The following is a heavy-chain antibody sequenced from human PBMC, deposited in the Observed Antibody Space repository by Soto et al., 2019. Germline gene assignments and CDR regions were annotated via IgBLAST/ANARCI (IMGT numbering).Heavy chain of an antibody. CDR1: GFTFSSYA. Sequence: EVQLLESGGGLVQPGGSLRLSCAASGFTFSSYAMSWVRQAPGKGLEWVSAISGSGGSTYYADSVKGRFTISRDNSKNTLYLRMNSLRAEDTAVYYWAKGWNDYIWGSYPFFDYWGQGTLVTGSS. V-gene: IGHV3-23*01. D-gene: IGHD3-16*02. CDR3: AKGWNDYIWGSYPFFDY. CDR2: ISGSGGST. J-gene: IGHJ4*02.